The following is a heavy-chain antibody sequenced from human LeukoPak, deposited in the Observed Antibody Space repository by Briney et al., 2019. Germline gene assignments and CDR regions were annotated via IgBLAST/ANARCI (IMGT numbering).Heavy chain of an antibody. D-gene: IGHD3-3*01. V-gene: IGHV4-34*01. J-gene: IGHJ5*01. CDR3: ARGRSRVTIFGVALNWPDS. Sequence: MTSETLSLTCAVCGGSFSNYDWTWIRQPPGKGLEWIGEIHHSGRTNYNPSLKSRITISADTSKKQFSLRLSSVTAADTAVYYCARGRSRVTIFGVALNWPDSWGQGNLVTVSS. CDR1: GGSFSNYD. CDR2: IHHSGRT.